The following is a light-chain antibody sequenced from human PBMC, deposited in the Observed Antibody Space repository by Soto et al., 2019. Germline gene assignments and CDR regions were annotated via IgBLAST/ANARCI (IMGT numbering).Light chain of an antibody. CDR3: QQRSNWLIT. CDR2: DAS. CDR1: QSVSSY. J-gene: IGKJ5*01. Sequence: EIVLTQYPGTLSLSAWERDTVFCRASQSVSSYLAWYQQKPGQAPRLLIYDASNRATGIPARFSGSGSGTDFTLTISSLEPEDFAVYYCQQRSNWLITFGQGTRLEIK. V-gene: IGKV3-11*01.